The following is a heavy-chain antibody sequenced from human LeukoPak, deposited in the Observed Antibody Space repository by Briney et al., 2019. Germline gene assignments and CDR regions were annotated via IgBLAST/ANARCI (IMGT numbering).Heavy chain of an antibody. CDR2: IYNSGST. V-gene: IGHV4-31*03. D-gene: IGHD4-23*01. CDR3: ARRLTVAGYHYYFDY. CDR1: GGSISSGGYY. Sequence: PSQTLSLTCTVSGGSISSGGYYWSWIRQHPGKGLEWIGYIYNSGSTYYNPSLKSRVTISVDTSKNQFSLKLSSVTAADTAVYYCARRLTVAGYHYYFDYWGQGSLVTVSS. J-gene: IGHJ4*02.